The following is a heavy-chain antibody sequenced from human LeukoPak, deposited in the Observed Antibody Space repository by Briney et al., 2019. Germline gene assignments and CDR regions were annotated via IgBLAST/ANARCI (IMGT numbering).Heavy chain of an antibody. CDR2: IYYSGNT. J-gene: IGHJ4*02. V-gene: IGHV4-39*01. CDR1: GVSISSSNSY. Sequence: SETLSLTCTVSGVSISSSNSYWGWIRQPPGKGLEWIGSIYYSGNTYYNASLKSQVSISIDTSKNQFSLRLTSVTAADTAVYYCARARTVTPLDYWGQGTLVTVSS. CDR3: ARARTVTPLDY. D-gene: IGHD4-17*01.